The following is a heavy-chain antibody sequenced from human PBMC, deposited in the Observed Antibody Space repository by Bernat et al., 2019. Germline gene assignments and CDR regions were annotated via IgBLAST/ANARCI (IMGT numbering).Heavy chain of an antibody. CDR3: GKTGGHWSLDV. V-gene: IGHV3-33*08. J-gene: IGHJ4*02. D-gene: IGHD7-27*01. Sequence: VQLVESGGGLVQPGGSLRLSCAASGFTFNNYGMHWVRQVPGKGLEWVAVIWYDGNNKYYADSVKGRFTISRDNSKNTLYLQMNSLGAQDTALYYWGKTGGHWSLDVWGQGTLVTVSS. CDR1: GFTFNNYG. CDR2: IWYDGNNK.